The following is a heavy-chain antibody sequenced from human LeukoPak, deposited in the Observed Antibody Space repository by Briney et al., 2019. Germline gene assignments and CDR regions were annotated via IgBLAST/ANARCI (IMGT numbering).Heavy chain of an antibody. J-gene: IGHJ4*02. CDR1: GGSISRGSYY. Sequence: SQTLSLTCTVSGGSISRGSYYWSWIRQPAGKGLEWIGSIYTSGSTNYNPSLKSRVTISVDTSKNQFSLKLSSVTAADTAVYYCARDGWGSSWSTLDYWGQGTPVTVSS. D-gene: IGHD6-13*01. CDR3: ARDGWGSSWSTLDY. V-gene: IGHV4-61*02. CDR2: IYTSGST.